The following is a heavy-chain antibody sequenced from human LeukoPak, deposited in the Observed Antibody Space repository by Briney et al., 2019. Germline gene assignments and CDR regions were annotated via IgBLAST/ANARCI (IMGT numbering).Heavy chain of an antibody. V-gene: IGHV3-66*01. Sequence: AGGSLRLSCAASGFTVSSNYMSWVRQAPGKGLEWVSVIYSGGSTYYADSVKGRFTISRDNSKNTLYLQMNSLRAEDTAVYYCARDFGGAENFDYWGQGTLVTVSS. CDR3: ARDFGGAENFDY. CDR1: GFTVSSNY. D-gene: IGHD4-23*01. CDR2: IYSGGST. J-gene: IGHJ4*02.